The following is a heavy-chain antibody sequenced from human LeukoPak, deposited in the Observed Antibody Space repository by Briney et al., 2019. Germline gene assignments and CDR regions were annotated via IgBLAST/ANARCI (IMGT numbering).Heavy chain of an antibody. J-gene: IGHJ4*02. D-gene: IGHD3-16*01. V-gene: IGHV4-30-2*01. CDR3: ASLGDGFPWVDY. CDR1: GGSISSGGYS. CDR2: IYHSGST. Sequence: PSETLSLTCAVSGGSISSGGYSWSWIRQPPGKGLEWIGYIYHSGSTYYNPSLKSRVTISVDRSKNQFSLKLSSVTAADTAVYYCASLGDGFPWVDYWGQGTLATVSS.